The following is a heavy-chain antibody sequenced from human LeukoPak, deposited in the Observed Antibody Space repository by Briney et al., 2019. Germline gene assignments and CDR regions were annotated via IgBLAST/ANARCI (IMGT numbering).Heavy chain of an antibody. CDR1: GITFSNYA. CDR3: ARDRY. CDR2: IYSGGST. V-gene: IGHV3-53*01. J-gene: IGHJ4*02. Sequence: GGSLRLSCVASGITFSNYAVSWVRQAPGKGLEWVSVIYSGGSTYYADSVKGRFIISRDNSKNTLYLQMNSLRAEDTAVYYCARDRYWGQGTLVTVSS.